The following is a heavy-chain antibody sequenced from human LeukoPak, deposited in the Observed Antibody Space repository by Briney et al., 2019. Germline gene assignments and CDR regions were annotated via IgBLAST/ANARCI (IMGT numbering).Heavy chain of an antibody. CDR2: ISGSGEST. D-gene: IGHD1-14*01. Sequence: QPGGSLRLSCAASGFTFSSNAMSWVRQAPGKGLEWVSAISGSGESTYYANSVKGRFTISRDIRKNTLFLQMNSLRAEDTAVYYCAKYLGSRNFYDYWGQGALVTVSS. CDR1: GFTFSSNA. CDR3: AKYLGSRNFYDY. V-gene: IGHV3-23*01. J-gene: IGHJ4*02.